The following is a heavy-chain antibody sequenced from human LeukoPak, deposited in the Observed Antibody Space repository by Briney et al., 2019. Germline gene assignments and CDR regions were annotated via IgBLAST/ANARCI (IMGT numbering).Heavy chain of an antibody. Sequence: GGSLRLSCAASGFIFSSYTMNWVRQAPGKGLEWVSSISSSSSYIYYADSVKGRFTISRDNAKNSLYLQMNSLRAEDTAVYYCARDLEGYSSSFDYWGQGTLVTVSS. D-gene: IGHD6-13*01. CDR3: ARDLEGYSSSFDY. J-gene: IGHJ4*02. CDR1: GFIFSSYT. CDR2: ISSSSSYI. V-gene: IGHV3-21*01.